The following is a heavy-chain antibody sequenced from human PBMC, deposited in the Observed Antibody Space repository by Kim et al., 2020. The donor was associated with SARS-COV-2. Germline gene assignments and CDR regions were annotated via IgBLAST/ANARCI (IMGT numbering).Heavy chain of an antibody. D-gene: IGHD3-10*01. J-gene: IGHJ6*02. CDR2: IYYSGST. CDR3: ARGGVYPPVYGSGSYVYYYYYGMDV. Sequence: SETLSLTCTVSGGSISSGGYYWSWIRQHPGKGLEWIGYIYYSGSTYYNPSLKSRVTISVDTSKNQFSLKLSSVTAADTAVYYCARGGVYPPVYGSGSYVYYYYYGMDVWGQGTTVTVSS. V-gene: IGHV4-31*03. CDR1: GGSISSGGYY.